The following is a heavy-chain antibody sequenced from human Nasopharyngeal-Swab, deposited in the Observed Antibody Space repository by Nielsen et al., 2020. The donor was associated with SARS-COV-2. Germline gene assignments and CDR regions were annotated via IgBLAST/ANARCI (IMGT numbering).Heavy chain of an antibody. CDR2: FDPEDGET. CDR3: ATSLPLAAAFSFDY. Sequence: ASVKVSCKVSGYTLTELSMHWVRQAPGKGLEWMGGFDPEDGETIYAQKFQGRVTMTEDTSTDTAYMELSSLRSEGTAVYYCATSLPLAAAFSFDYWGQGTLVTVSS. J-gene: IGHJ4*02. CDR1: GYTLTELS. D-gene: IGHD6-13*01. V-gene: IGHV1-24*01.